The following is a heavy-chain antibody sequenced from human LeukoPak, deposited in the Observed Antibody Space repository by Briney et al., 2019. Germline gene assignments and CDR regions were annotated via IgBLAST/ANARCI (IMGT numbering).Heavy chain of an antibody. D-gene: IGHD3-22*01. CDR2: IKSDGST. V-gene: IGHV3-74*01. Sequence: SGGSLRLSCAASGFTFSTYWKHWVRQAPGKGLVWVSRIKSDGSTNYADSVKGRFTISRDNANNTLSLQMNSLRPEDTGGYYCARAPAEIGGYYPEYFRHWGQGTLVTVSS. CDR1: GFTFSTYW. CDR3: ARAPAEIGGYYPEYFRH. J-gene: IGHJ1*01.